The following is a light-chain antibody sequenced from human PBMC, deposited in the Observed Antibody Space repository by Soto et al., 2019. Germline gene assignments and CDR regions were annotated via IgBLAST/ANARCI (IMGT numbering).Light chain of an antibody. J-gene: IGKJ1*01. CDR1: QSVSSSY. CDR3: QQCGSSPKT. Sequence: EIVLTQSPGTLSLSPGERATLSCRASQSVSSSYLAWYQQKPGQAPRLLIYGASSRATGIPDRFSGRGSGTDFTLTTSRQEPEDFAVYYCQQCGSSPKTFGQSPKVEIK. CDR2: GAS. V-gene: IGKV3-20*01.